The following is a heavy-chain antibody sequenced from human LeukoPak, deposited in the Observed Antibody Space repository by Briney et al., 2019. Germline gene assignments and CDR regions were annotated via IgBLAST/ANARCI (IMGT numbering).Heavy chain of an antibody. Sequence: ASVKVSCKASGYTFTSYYMHWVRQAPGQGLEWMGIINPSGGSTSYAQKFQGRVTMTRNTSISTAYMELSSLRSEDTAVYYCARVSTMVRGVIGRSRSPRFDYWGQGTLVTVSS. CDR3: ARVSTMVRGVIGRSRSPRFDY. D-gene: IGHD3-10*01. CDR1: GYTFTSYY. V-gene: IGHV1-46*01. J-gene: IGHJ4*02. CDR2: INPSGGST.